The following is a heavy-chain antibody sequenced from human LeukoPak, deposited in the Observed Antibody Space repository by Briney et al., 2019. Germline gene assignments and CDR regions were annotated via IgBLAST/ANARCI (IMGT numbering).Heavy chain of an antibody. CDR1: GGSISSGGYS. Sequence: SRTLSLTCAVSGGSISSGGYSWSWIRQPPGKGLEWIGYIYYSGSTYYNPSLKSRVTISVDTSKNQFSLKLSSVTAADTAVYYCARVEPLYSGSYMAPWGQGTLVTVSS. D-gene: IGHD1-26*01. CDR2: IYYSGST. V-gene: IGHV4-30-4*07. J-gene: IGHJ5*02. CDR3: ARVEPLYSGSYMAP.